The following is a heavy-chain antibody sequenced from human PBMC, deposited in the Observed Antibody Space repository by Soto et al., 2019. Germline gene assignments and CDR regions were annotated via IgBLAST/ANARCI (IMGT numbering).Heavy chain of an antibody. CDR1: GYTFTGYY. Sequence: QVQLVQSGAEVKKPGASLKVSCKASGYTFTGYYMHWVRQAPGQGLDGMGWINPNSGGTNYAQKFQGWVTMTRDTSISTAYMELSRLRSDDTAVYYCALVDTAMVGMDVWGQGTTVTVSS. V-gene: IGHV1-2*04. D-gene: IGHD5-18*01. CDR2: INPNSGGT. J-gene: IGHJ6*02. CDR3: ALVDTAMVGMDV.